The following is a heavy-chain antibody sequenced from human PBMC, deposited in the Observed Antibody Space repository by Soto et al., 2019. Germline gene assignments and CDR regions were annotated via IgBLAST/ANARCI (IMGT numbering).Heavy chain of an antibody. CDR3: ARDRGYYYDSSGYYY. CDR2: IIPIFGTA. Sequence: GASVKVSCKASGGTFSSYAISWVRQAPGQGLEWMGGIIPIFGTANYAQKFQGRVTITADESTSAAYMELSSLRSEDTAVYYCARDRGYYYDSSGYYYWGQGTLVTVSS. CDR1: GGTFSSYA. D-gene: IGHD3-22*01. V-gene: IGHV1-69*13. J-gene: IGHJ4*02.